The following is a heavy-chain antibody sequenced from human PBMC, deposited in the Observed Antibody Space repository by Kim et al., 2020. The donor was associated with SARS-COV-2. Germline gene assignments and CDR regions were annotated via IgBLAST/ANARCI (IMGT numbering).Heavy chain of an antibody. Sequence: GSLRLSCVTSGHYIIHWVRQAPGKGLEWVAAMSFDGFSKYFADSVGGRFSISRDDSKNTVWLQLNNLRDEDSAMYYCATEGGTSGRCGYFDYWSQGTLVTVSS. CDR2: MSFDGFSK. CDR1: GHYI. CDR3: ATEGGTSGRCGYFDY. V-gene: IGHV3-30*04. J-gene: IGHJ4*02. D-gene: IGHD6-19*01.